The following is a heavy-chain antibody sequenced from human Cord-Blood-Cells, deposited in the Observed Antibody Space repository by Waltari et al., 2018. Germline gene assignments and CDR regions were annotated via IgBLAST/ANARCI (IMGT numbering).Heavy chain of an antibody. J-gene: IGHJ2*01. Sequence: QVQLVQSGAEVKKPGSSVKVSCKASGGTFSSYAISWVRQAPGQGLEWMGRIIPILGIANYAQKFQGRVTITADKSTSTAYMELSSLRSEDTAVYYCARVGIAARYWYFDLWGRGTLVTVSS. CDR1: GGTFSSYA. CDR2: IIPILGIA. CDR3: ARVGIAARYWYFDL. V-gene: IGHV1-69*09. D-gene: IGHD6-6*01.